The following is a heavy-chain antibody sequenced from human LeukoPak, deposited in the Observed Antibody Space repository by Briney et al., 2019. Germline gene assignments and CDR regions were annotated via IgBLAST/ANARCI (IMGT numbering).Heavy chain of an antibody. J-gene: IGHJ5*01. CDR1: GASINTYL. CDR2: FYASGTT. CDR3: AKTHCGGGSCDKFDS. Sequence: SATLSLTCTVSGASINTYLWSWIRQPAGKRLEWIGRFYASGTTYYNPSLRSRVSLSIDTSKNQLSLNLSSVTAADTALYYCAKTHCGGGSCDKFDSWGQGILVTVSS. D-gene: IGHD2-15*01. V-gene: IGHV4-4*07.